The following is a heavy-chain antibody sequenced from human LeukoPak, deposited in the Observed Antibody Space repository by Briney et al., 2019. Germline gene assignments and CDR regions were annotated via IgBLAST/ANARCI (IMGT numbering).Heavy chain of an antibody. D-gene: IGHD2-15*01. V-gene: IGHV1-69*05. CDR2: LIPIFGTA. CDR1: GGTFISYA. Sequence: ASVKVSCKASGGTFISYAISWVRQAPGQGLEWMGRLIPIFGTANYSQKFLGGVTITTDESTSTAYMELSSLRSEDTAVYYCAREGVVDGLNWFDPWGQGTLVTVSS. J-gene: IGHJ5*02. CDR3: AREGVVDGLNWFDP.